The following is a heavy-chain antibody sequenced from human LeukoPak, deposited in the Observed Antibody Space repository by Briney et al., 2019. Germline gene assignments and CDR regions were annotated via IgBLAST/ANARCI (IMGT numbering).Heavy chain of an antibody. CDR3: ARQSRDGSKTRGYYFDS. CDR2: IYLGDSDT. D-gene: IGHD3-10*01. V-gene: IGHV5-51*01. Sequence: NHGESLKISCKGSGDSFTTYWIGWVRQMPGKGLEWMGIIYLGDSDTRYSPSFQGQVTISADKSINTAYLQWSSLKASDTAMYYCARQSRDGSKTRGYYFDSWGQGTLVTVSS. J-gene: IGHJ4*02. CDR1: GDSFTTYW.